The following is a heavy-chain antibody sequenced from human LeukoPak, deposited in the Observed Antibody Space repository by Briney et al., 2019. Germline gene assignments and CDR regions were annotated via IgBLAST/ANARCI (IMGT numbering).Heavy chain of an antibody. CDR3: ARPAPNFDWLGY. Sequence: ASVKVSFKASGYTFTNYYMHWVRQAPGHGLEWMGIINPSGGITSYAQKFQGRVTMTRDTSTSTVYMELSSLRSEDTAVYYCARPAPNFDWLGYWGQGTLVTVSS. D-gene: IGHD3-9*01. J-gene: IGHJ4*02. V-gene: IGHV1-46*01. CDR2: INPSGGIT. CDR1: GYTFTNYY.